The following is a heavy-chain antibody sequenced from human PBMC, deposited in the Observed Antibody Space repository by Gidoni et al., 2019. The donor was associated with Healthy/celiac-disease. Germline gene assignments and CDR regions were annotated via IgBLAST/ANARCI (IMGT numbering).Heavy chain of an antibody. V-gene: IGHV1-3*01. J-gene: IGHJ4*02. CDR3: ARPISGSYVY. D-gene: IGHD1-26*01. CDR2: INAGNGNT. CDR1: GYTFTSYA. Sequence: QVQLVQSGAEVKKPGASVKVSCKASGYTFTSYAMHWVRQAPGQRLEWMGWINAGNGNTKYSQKFQGRVTERTVDKSTGNPPCTTCPWSCPTQAQTSSLRSEDTAVYYCARPISGSYVYWGQGTLVTVSS.